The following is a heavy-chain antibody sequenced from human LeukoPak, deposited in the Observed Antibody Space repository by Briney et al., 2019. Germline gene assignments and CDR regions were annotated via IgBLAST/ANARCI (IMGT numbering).Heavy chain of an antibody. CDR1: GYTFTSYG. CDR2: ISAYNGNT. CDR3: ARDLAGTGTTRGSSFDY. V-gene: IGHV1-18*01. D-gene: IGHD1-7*01. Sequence: ASVKVSCKASGYTFTSYGISWVRQARGQGLEWMGWISAYNGNTNYAQKLQGRVTMTTDTSTSTAYMELRSLRSDDTAVYYCARDLAGTGTTRGSSFDYWGQGTLVTVSS. J-gene: IGHJ4*02.